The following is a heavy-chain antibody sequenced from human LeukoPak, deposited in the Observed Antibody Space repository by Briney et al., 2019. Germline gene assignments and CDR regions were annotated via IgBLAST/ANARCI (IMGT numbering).Heavy chain of an antibody. J-gene: IGHJ3*02. CDR1: GGSISSSSYN. CDR2: VYYSGST. D-gene: IGHD1-26*01. V-gene: IGHV4-39*07. Sequence: PSETLSLTCTVSGGSISSSSYNWGWIRQPPGKGLEWIGSVYYSGSTYYNPSLKSRVTMSVDTSKNQFSLTLTSVTAADTAVYFCARAPLSGTYYTDAFDIWGQGTMVTVSS. CDR3: ARAPLSGTYYTDAFDI.